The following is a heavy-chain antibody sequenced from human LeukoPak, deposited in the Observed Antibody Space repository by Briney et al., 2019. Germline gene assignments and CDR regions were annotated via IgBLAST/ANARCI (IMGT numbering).Heavy chain of an antibody. J-gene: IGHJ5*02. CDR1: GGSISSSSYY. CDR2: IYYSGST. Sequence: SETLSLTCTVSGGSISSSSYYWGWIRQPPGKGLEWIGTIYYSGSTYYNPSLKSRVTISVDTSKNQFSLKLSSVTAADTALYYCARATYRSTTSCYAGRFNWFDPWGQGTLVTVSS. D-gene: IGHD2-2*01. V-gene: IGHV4-39*01. CDR3: ARATYRSTTSCYAGRFNWFDP.